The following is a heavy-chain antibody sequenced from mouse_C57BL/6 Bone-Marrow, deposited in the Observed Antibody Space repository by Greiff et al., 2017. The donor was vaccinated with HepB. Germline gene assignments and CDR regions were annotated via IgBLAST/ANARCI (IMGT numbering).Heavy chain of an antibody. CDR3: ARGWEFDY. CDR2: ISYDGSN. D-gene: IGHD4-1*01. Sequence: EVKLQESGPGLVKPSQSLSLTCSVTGYSITSGYYWNWIRQFPGNKLEWMGYISYDGSNNYNPSLKNRISITRDTSKNQFFLKLNSVTTEDTATYYCARGWEFDYWGQGTTLTVSS. CDR1: GYSITSGYY. V-gene: IGHV3-6*01. J-gene: IGHJ2*01.